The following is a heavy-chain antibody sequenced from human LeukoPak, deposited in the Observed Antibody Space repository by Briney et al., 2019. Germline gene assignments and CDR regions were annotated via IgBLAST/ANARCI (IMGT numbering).Heavy chain of an antibody. J-gene: IGHJ4*02. CDR2: ISGYQCST. D-gene: IGHD5-24*01. Sequence: ASVKVSCKASGYTFTNYGITWVRQATGQGLEWMGWISGYQCSTKYAQSFRGRVTMTIHTSTSTDYMDLRSLRSDDTAIYFCARSDLGTITAGPCNYWGQGTLVAVSS. V-gene: IGHV1-18*01. CDR3: ARSDLGTITAGPCNY. CDR1: GYTFTNYG.